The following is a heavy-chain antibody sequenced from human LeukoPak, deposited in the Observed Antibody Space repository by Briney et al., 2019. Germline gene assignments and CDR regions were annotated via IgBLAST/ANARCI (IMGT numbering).Heavy chain of an antibody. CDR3: AKENGSYYGGADY. CDR2: IWYDGSIK. J-gene: IGHJ4*02. Sequence: GESLRLSCAVAGFTFSSYGMLWVRHIPGKGLEWVAVIWYDGSIKYYSDPVKGRFTVSRDNSKNTLYLQMNSLRADDTAVYYCAKENGSYYGGADYWGQGTLVTVSS. CDR1: GFTFSSYG. V-gene: IGHV3-33*03. D-gene: IGHD1-26*01.